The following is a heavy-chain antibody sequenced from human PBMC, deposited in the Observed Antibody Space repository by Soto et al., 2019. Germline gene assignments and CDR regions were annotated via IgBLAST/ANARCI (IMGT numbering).Heavy chain of an antibody. Sequence: GGSLRLSCAASGFTFSTYAMSWVRQAPGKGLEWVSTIDNSGGITYYADSVKGRFTISRDNSKNTLYLQMNSLRAEDTAVYYCAKGGYNYGFXFDFWGQGTLVTVSS. CDR1: GFTFSTYA. CDR2: IDNSGGIT. V-gene: IGHV3-23*05. CDR3: AKGGYNYGFXFDF. D-gene: IGHD5-18*01. J-gene: IGHJ4*02.